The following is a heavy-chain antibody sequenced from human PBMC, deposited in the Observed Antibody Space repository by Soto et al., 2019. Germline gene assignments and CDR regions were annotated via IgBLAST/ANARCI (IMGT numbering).Heavy chain of an antibody. J-gene: IGHJ5*02. Sequence: SETLSLTCSVSGGSINSDDHYWTWIRQPPGKGLEWIGSIYKSGTTNYNPSLKSRITVSIDTSKKQFSLNLTSVTAADKALYYCARQRRAGYWFAPWGQGISVTVSS. CDR2: IYKSGTT. CDR3: ARQRRAGYWFAP. CDR1: GGSINSDDHY. V-gene: IGHV4-30-4*01.